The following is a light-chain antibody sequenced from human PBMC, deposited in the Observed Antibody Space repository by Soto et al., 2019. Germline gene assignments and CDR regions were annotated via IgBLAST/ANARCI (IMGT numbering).Light chain of an antibody. Sequence: EIVLTQSPATLSFSPGERATLSCRASQSINKYLAWYHQKPGQAPRLLIYDASNRATGIPARFSGSGSGTDFTLTITSLEPEDFAVYYCQQRSNWRGTFGGGTKVEI. CDR1: QSINKY. CDR3: QQRSNWRGT. J-gene: IGKJ4*01. V-gene: IGKV3-11*01. CDR2: DAS.